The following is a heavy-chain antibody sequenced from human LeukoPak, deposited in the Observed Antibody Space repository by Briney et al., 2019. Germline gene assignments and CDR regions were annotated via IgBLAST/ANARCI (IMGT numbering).Heavy chain of an antibody. J-gene: IGHJ4*02. CDR1: GYTFTSYD. D-gene: IGHD5-18*01. CDR2: MNPNSGNT. CDR3: ASDVDTAMGRDY. Sequence: ASVKVSCKASGYTFTSYDINWVRQATGQGLEWMGWMNPNSGNTGYAQKFQGRVTMTRNTSISTAYMELSSLGSEDTAVYYCASDVDTAMGRDYWGQGTLVTVSS. V-gene: IGHV1-8*01.